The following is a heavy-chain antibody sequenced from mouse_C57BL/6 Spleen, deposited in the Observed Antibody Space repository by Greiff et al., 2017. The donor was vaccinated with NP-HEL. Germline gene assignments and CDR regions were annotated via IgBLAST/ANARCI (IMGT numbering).Heavy chain of an antibody. CDR2: ISGGGGNT. CDR1: GFTFSSYT. V-gene: IGHV5-9*01. Sequence: EVKLVESGGGLVKPGGSLKLSCAASGFTFSSYTMSWVRQTPEKRLEWVATISGGGGNTYYPDSVKGRFTISRDNAKNTLYLQISSLRSEDTALYYCARSIYDGYSSYWYFDFWGTGTTVTVSS. D-gene: IGHD2-3*01. J-gene: IGHJ1*03. CDR3: ARSIYDGYSSYWYFDF.